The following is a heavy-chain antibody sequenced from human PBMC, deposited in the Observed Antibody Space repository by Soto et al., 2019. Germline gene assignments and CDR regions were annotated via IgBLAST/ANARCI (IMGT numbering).Heavy chain of an antibody. J-gene: IGHJ4*02. Sequence: ESGGGLVQPGGSLRLSCTASGFTFNRYAMSWVRQAPGKGLEWVLVISGSGGRIYYAESVKGRFTISRDNSKNMLYLQMNSLRVEDTAMYYCAKDRCSGGSCDSWDSWGQGTPVTVSS. CDR3: AKDRCSGGSCDSWDS. V-gene: IGHV3-23*01. D-gene: IGHD2-15*01. CDR1: GFTFNRYA. CDR2: ISGSGGRI.